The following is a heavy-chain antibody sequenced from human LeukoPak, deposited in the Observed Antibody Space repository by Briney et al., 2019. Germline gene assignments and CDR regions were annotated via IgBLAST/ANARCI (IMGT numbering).Heavy chain of an antibody. J-gene: IGHJ6*03. CDR1: GGTFSSYA. D-gene: IGHD3-10*01. V-gene: IGHV1-69*05. Sequence: GASVKVSCKPSGGTFSSYALSWVRQAPGQGLEWMGRGIPIFSTANYAQKFQGRVMITTEESTSTVYMELSSLTSEDTAVYYCAREAGGSGGGFPCYYFMDVWGKGTTVTVSS. CDR2: GIPIFSTA. CDR3: AREAGGSGGGFPCYYFMDV.